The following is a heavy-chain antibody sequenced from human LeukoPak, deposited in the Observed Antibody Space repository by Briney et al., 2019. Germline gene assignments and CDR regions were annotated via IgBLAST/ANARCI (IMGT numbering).Heavy chain of an antibody. Sequence: SETLSLTCTASGGSLSSSSYYWGWIRQPPGKGLEWIGSIYYSGSTYYNPSLKSRVTISVDTSKNQFSLKLSSVTAADTAVYYCARDGYNPIDYWGQGTLVTVSS. D-gene: IGHD5-24*01. CDR3: ARDGYNPIDY. CDR1: GGSLSSSSYY. V-gene: IGHV4-39*02. CDR2: IYYSGST. J-gene: IGHJ4*02.